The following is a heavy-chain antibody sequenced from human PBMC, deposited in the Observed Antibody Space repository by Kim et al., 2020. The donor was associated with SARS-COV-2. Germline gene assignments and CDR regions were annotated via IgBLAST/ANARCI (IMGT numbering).Heavy chain of an antibody. J-gene: IGHJ6*01. CDR1: GFTFDIYA. Sequence: GGSLRLSCVASGFTFDIYAMTWVRQAPGKGLEWVSVISGGGVNKFYADSVRDRFTISRDNSKNTLFLQMNSLRDEDTALYYCAKVVVMDDYNYYYYGMDV. D-gene: IGHD3-16*01. CDR2: ISGGGVNK. V-gene: IGHV3-23*01. CDR3: AKVVVMDDYNYYYYGMDV.